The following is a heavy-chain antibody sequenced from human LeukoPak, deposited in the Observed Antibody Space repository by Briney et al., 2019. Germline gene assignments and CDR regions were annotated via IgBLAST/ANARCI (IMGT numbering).Heavy chain of an antibody. CDR1: GFTSSSYW. D-gene: IGHD3-3*01. Sequence: GGSLRLSCAASGFTSSSYWMSWVRQAPGKGLERVANIKQDGSEKYYVDSVKGRFTISRDNAKNSLYLQMNSLRAEDTAVYYCARDRPPYYDFWSGYYGYWGQGTLVTVSS. J-gene: IGHJ4*02. CDR3: ARDRPPYYDFWSGYYGY. CDR2: IKQDGSEK. V-gene: IGHV3-7*01.